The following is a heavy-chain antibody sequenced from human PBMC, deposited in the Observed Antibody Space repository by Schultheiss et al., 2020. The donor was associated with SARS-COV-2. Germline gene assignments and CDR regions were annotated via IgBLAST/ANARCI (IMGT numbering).Heavy chain of an antibody. J-gene: IGHJ4*02. CDR1: GYSISSGYY. CDR2: IYHSGDT. V-gene: IGHV4-38-2*02. CDR3: VRDADSSFHY. Sequence: SETLSLTCAVSGYSISSGYYWGWIRQPPGKGLEWIGSIYHSGDTFYNPSLKSRVTISLDTSKNHLSLKLSSVTAADTAVYYCVRDADSSFHYWGQGTLVTVSS. D-gene: IGHD6-6*01.